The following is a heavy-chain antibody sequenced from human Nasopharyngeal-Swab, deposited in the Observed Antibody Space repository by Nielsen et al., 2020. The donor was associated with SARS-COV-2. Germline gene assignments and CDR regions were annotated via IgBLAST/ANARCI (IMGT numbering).Heavy chain of an antibody. J-gene: IGHJ6*03. Sequence: VRQAPGKGLEWVAVISYDGSNKYYADSVKGRSTISRDNSKNTLYLQMNSLRAEDTAVYYCAKADSGYYDAFYYYYMDVWGKGTTVTVSS. CDR2: ISYDGSNK. V-gene: IGHV3-30-3*02. D-gene: IGHD3-22*01. CDR3: AKADSGYYDAFYYYYMDV.